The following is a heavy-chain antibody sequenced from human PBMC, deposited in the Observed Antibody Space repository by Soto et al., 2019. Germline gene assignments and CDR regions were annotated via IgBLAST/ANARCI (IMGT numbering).Heavy chain of an antibody. CDR1: GVTFTSYT. Sequence: QVHLVQSGAEVKKPGSSVKVSCKISGVTFTSYTIGWVRQAPGQGLEWMGGITPIFNSANYARKFQGRISISADDPTNTAHMELRSLSSEDSAMYYCARIIGTYCGGDCSPWDDYWGQGTLVTVSS. J-gene: IGHJ4*02. V-gene: IGHV1-69*12. CDR3: ARIIGTYCGGDCSPWDDY. CDR2: ITPIFNSA. D-gene: IGHD2-21*02.